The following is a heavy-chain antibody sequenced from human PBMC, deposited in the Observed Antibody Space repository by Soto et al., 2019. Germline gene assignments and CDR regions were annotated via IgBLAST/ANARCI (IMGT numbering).Heavy chain of an antibody. CDR3: ARAAYYYDFWSGYSACWFDP. Sequence: ETLSLTCAVYGGSFSGYYWSWIRQPPGKGLEWTGEINHSGSTNYNPSLKSRVTISVDTSKNQFSLKLSSVTAADTAVYYCARAAYYYDFWSGYSACWFDPWGQGTLVTVSS. D-gene: IGHD3-3*01. CDR2: INHSGST. J-gene: IGHJ5*02. CDR1: GGSFSGYY. V-gene: IGHV4-34*01.